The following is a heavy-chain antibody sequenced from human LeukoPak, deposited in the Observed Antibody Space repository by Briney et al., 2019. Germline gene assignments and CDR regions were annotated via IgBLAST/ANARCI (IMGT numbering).Heavy chain of an antibody. CDR3: ARRASITMIRRTFDI. Sequence: SETLSLTCTVSGGSITRFYWSWIRQPPGKGLEWIGYIYDIGTTNYNPSLKTRVTMSVDTSNNQFSLKLSSVTAADTAVYYCARRASITMIRRTFDIWGQGTMVTVSS. J-gene: IGHJ3*02. CDR1: GGSITRFY. CDR2: IYDIGTT. V-gene: IGHV4-59*08. D-gene: IGHD3-22*01.